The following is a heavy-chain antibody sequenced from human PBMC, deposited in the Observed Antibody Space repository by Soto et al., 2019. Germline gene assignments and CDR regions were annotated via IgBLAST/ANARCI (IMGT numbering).Heavy chain of an antibody. V-gene: IGHV4-31*03. CDR2: IYFTGST. Sequence: TSETLSLTCTVSGHSLSSGGYYWSWIRQQPGKGLEWVGYIYFTGSTLYNPSLKSRLAMSLDTSKNQFSLKLGSVTAADTAIYYCARDWGSSGWPNWGPGTLVTVSS. D-gene: IGHD6-19*01. CDR1: GHSLSSGGYY. CDR3: ARDWGSSGWPN. J-gene: IGHJ4*02.